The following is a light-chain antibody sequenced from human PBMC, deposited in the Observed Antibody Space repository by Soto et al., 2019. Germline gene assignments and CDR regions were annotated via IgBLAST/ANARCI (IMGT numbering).Light chain of an antibody. V-gene: IGLV1-40*01. CDR1: SSNIGAGYD. CDR2: GNS. J-gene: IGLJ3*02. Sequence: QSVLTQPPSVSGAAGQRVTISCTGSSSNIGAGYDVHWYQQLPVTAPKLPIYGNSNRPSGVPDRFSGSKSGTAASLAITGLQAEDGANYYCQSYDSSLSGSVFGGGTKLTVL. CDR3: QSYDSSLSGSV.